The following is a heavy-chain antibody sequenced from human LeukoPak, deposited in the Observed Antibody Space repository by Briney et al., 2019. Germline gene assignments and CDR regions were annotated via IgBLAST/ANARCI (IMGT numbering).Heavy chain of an antibody. CDR3: ARGIDSYGPGDY. CDR2: INHSGST. Sequence: PSETLSLTCAVYGGSFSGYYWSWIRQPPGKGLEWIGEINHSGSTNYNPSLKSRVTISVDTSKNQFSLKLSPVTAADTAVYYCARGIDSYGPGDYWGQGTLVTVSS. V-gene: IGHV4-34*01. J-gene: IGHJ4*02. D-gene: IGHD5-18*01. CDR1: GGSFSGYY.